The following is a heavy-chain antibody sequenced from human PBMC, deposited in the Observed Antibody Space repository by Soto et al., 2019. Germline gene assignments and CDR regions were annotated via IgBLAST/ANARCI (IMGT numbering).Heavy chain of an antibody. D-gene: IGHD2-21*01. J-gene: IGHJ6*02. CDR3: ARTARRDGYNYGMDV. V-gene: IGHV2-70*04. CDR1: GFELSLSADGTR. CDR2: IDWDNDK. Sequence: ESGPTLVNPTQTLTLTCTFSGFELSLSADGTRVSWIRQPPGKALEWLARIDWDNDKFYSTSLKTRLTISKDTSKNQVVLTMTNMDPVDTATYYCARTARRDGYNYGMDVRGQGTRVTVSS.